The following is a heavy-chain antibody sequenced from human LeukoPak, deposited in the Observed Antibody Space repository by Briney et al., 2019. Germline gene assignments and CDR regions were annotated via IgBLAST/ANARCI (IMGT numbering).Heavy chain of an antibody. J-gene: IGHJ1*01. CDR2: IYHSGST. CDR3: ASPGLPIAAADRRAYFQH. CDR1: GGSISSGGYS. V-gene: IGHV4-30-2*01. D-gene: IGHD6-13*01. Sequence: SETLSLTCAVSGGSISSGGYSWSWIRQPPGKGLEWIGYIYHSGSTNYNPSLKSRVTISVDTSKNQFSLKLSSVTAADTAVYYCASPGLPIAAADRRAYFQHWGQGTLVTVSS.